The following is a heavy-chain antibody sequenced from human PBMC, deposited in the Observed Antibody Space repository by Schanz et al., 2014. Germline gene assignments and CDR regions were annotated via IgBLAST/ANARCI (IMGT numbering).Heavy chain of an antibody. Sequence: EMQLLESGGGLAQPGGSLRLSCAASGFKFTDYAMTWVRQAPGKGLEWVSGISGSGGSTYDADSVKGRFTISRDNSKNTLYLQMNSLRVEDTAVYYCAMGGYQLHHWGQGTLVTVSS. CDR2: ISGSGGST. J-gene: IGHJ4*02. V-gene: IGHV3-23*01. CDR3: AMGGYQLHH. D-gene: IGHD1-7*01. CDR1: GFKFTDYA.